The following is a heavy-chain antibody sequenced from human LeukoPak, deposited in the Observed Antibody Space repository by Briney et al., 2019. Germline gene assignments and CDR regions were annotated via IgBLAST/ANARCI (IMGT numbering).Heavy chain of an antibody. CDR1: GFTFSSYW. D-gene: IGHD6-6*01. CDR2: INTDGSST. CDR3: ARDLVFLSSIDAFDI. V-gene: IGHV3-74*01. J-gene: IGHJ3*02. Sequence: GGSLRLSCAASGFTFSSYWMHWVRQAPGKGLVWVSRINTDGSSTSYADSVKGRFTISRDNTKNTLYLQMNSLRAEDTAVYYCARDLVFLSSIDAFDIWGQGTMVTVSS.